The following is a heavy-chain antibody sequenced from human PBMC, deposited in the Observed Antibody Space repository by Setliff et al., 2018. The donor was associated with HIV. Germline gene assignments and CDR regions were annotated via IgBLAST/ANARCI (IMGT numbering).Heavy chain of an antibody. V-gene: IGHV4-39*02. Sequence: KLPETLSLTCTVSGGSITSSTYYWGWIRQPPGKGLEWIGTVHYTGNTYHNPSLKSRVTISVEVSKNQISLKLTAVTAADSAVYYCAREADGIDFWGQGTLVTVSS. CDR2: VHYTGNT. CDR3: AREADGIDF. CDR1: GGSITSSTYY. J-gene: IGHJ4*02. D-gene: IGHD2-15*01.